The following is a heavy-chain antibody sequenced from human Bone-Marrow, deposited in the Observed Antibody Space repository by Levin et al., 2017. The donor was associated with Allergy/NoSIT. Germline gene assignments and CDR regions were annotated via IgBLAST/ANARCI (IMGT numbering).Heavy chain of an antibody. D-gene: IGHD6-13*01. V-gene: IGHV2-5*02. CDR2: IHWDDDK. CDR1: GFSLNTSGVA. Sequence: SGPTLVKPTQTLTLTCTFSGFSLNTSGVAVGWIRQPPGKALEWLALIHWDDDKRYSPSLKSRLPITKATSKTQVVLSMTHMGPVDTATYYCAHQGRSWYAYFDYWGQGTLVTVSS. CDR3: AHQGRSWYAYFDY. J-gene: IGHJ4*02.